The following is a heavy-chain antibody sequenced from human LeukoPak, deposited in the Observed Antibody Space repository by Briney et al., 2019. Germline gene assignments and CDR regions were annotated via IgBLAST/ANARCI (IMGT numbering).Heavy chain of an antibody. Sequence: SETLSLTCTVSGGSISSYYWSWIRQPPGKGLEWIGYIYYSGSTNYNPSLKSRVTISVDTSKNQLSLNVSSVTAADTAVYYCARGRARGNWFDPWGQGTLVTVPS. CDR1: GGSISSYY. D-gene: IGHD3-10*01. V-gene: IGHV4-59*12. CDR3: ARGRARGNWFDP. J-gene: IGHJ5*02. CDR2: IYYSGST.